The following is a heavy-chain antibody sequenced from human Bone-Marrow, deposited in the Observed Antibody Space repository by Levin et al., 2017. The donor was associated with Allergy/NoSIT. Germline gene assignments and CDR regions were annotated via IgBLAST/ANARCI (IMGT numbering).Heavy chain of an antibody. Sequence: SETLSLTCTVSGGSISSGGYYWSWIRQHPGKGLEWIGYIYYSGSTYYNPSLKSRVTISVDTSKNQFSLKLSSVTAADTAVYYCARVGVTMVRGVIIACKEFDYWGQGTLVTVSS. CDR3: ARVGVTMVRGVIIACKEFDY. CDR1: GGSISSGGYY. J-gene: IGHJ4*02. CDR2: IYYSGST. D-gene: IGHD3-10*01. V-gene: IGHV4-31*03.